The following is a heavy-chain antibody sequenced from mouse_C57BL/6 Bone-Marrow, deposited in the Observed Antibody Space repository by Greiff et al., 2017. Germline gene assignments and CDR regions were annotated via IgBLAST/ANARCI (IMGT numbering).Heavy chain of an antibody. Sequence: VQLQQSGAELVRPGSSVKLSCKASGYTFTSYWMDWVKQRPGQGLEWIGNIYPSDSETHYNQEFKDKATLTVDKSSSTAYMQLNSLTSEDSAVYYCARWGWDWYFDVWGTGTTVTVSS. CDR2: IYPSDSET. CDR3: ARWGWDWYFDV. J-gene: IGHJ1*03. V-gene: IGHV1-61*01. CDR1: GYTFTSYW. D-gene: IGHD3-3*01.